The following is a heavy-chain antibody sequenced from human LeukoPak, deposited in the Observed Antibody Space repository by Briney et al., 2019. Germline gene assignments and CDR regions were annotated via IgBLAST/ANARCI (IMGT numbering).Heavy chain of an antibody. CDR3: ARGDTAIVDY. V-gene: IGHV4-59*01. D-gene: IGHD5-18*01. CDR1: GGSISSYY. Sequence: PSETLSLTCAVSGGSISSYYWSWIRQPPGKGLEWIGYIYYSGSTNYNPSLKSRVTISVDTSKNQFSLKLSSVTAADTAVYYCARGDTAIVDYWGRGTLVTVSS. J-gene: IGHJ4*02. CDR2: IYYSGST.